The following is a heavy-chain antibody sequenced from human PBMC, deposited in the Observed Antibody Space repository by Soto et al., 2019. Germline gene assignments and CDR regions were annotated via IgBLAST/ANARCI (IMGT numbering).Heavy chain of an antibody. Sequence: SETLSLTCTVSGGSISSGGYYWSWIRQHPGKGLEWIGYIYYSGSTYYNPSLKSRVTISVDTSKNQFSLKLSSVTAADTAVYYCAGNLWFGEPKDYWGQGTLVTVSS. J-gene: IGHJ4*02. V-gene: IGHV4-31*03. CDR3: AGNLWFGEPKDY. CDR2: IYYSGST. D-gene: IGHD3-10*01. CDR1: GGSISSGGYY.